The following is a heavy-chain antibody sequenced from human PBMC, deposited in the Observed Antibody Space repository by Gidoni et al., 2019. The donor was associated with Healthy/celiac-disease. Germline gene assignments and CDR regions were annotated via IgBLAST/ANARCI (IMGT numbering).Heavy chain of an antibody. CDR1: GFTFSSYA. CDR2: ISYDGSNK. D-gene: IGHD1-26*01. CDR3: ARAQEELLFDY. J-gene: IGHJ4*02. Sequence: QVQLVESGGGVVQPGRSLRLSWAASGFTFSSYAMHWVRQAPGKGLEWVAVISYDGSNKYYADSVKGRFTISRDNSKNTLYLQMNSLRAEDTAVYYCARAQEELLFDYWGQGTLVTVSS. V-gene: IGHV3-30*04.